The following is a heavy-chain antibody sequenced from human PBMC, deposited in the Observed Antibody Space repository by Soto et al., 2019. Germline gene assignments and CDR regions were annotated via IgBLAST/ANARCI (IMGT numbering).Heavy chain of an antibody. J-gene: IGHJ4*02. CDR1: GYRFRTYW. V-gene: IGHV5-10-1*01. D-gene: IGHD4-17*01. CDR3: ARYGDFGEYFDF. Sequence: GESLKISCKGSGYRFRTYWITWARQKPGKGLEWMGRVDPTDSYSDYSPSFQGHVTISSDKSITTAYLQWSSLKASDTAIYYCARYGDFGEYFDFWGQGTLVTVSS. CDR2: VDPTDSYS.